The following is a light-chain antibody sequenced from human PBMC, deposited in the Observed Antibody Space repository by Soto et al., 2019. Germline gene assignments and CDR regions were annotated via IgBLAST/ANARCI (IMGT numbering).Light chain of an antibody. V-gene: IGKV3-20*01. J-gene: IGKJ1*01. CDR3: HQDFNLPWT. CDR1: ETVNSNY. CDR2: GAS. Sequence: DIVLTQSPGTLSLSPGERATLSCRASETVNSNYLAWYQHKRGQAPRLLIYGASSRATGIPDRFSGSGSGTDFTLTITRLEPVDFAVYFCHQDFNLPWTFGQGTKV.